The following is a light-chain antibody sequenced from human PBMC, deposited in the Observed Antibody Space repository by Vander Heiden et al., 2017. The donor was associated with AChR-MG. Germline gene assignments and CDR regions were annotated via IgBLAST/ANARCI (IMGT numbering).Light chain of an antibody. V-gene: IGLV1-47*01. CDR3: AAWDDSLSGQGV. CDR1: SSNIGSNY. CDR2: RNN. J-gene: IGLJ3*02. Sequence: QSVLTQPPSASGTPGQRVTISCSGSSSNIGSNYVYWYQQLPGTAPKLLIYRNNQRPSGVPDRFSGSKSGTSASLAISGLRSEDEADYYCAAWDDSLSGQGVFGGGTKLTGL.